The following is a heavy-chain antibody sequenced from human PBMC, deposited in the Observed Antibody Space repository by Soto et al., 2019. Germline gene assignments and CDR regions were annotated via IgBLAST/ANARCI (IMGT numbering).Heavy chain of an antibody. V-gene: IGHV3-30*18. J-gene: IGHJ4*02. D-gene: IGHD2-15*01. CDR2: ISSDGSDK. CDR3: VKGSEVARQELDY. CDR1: GFSFSNCG. Sequence: QVQLVESGGGVVQPGRSLRLSCAASGFSFSNCGMHWVRQAPGKGLEWVAAISSDGSDKYYSESVKGRFTISRDNSKNALFRQMNSLRVEDTAVYYCVKGSEVARQELDYWGKGTLVTVSS.